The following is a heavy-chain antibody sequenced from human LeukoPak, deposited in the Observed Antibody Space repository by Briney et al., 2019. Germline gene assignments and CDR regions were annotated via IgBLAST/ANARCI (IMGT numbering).Heavy chain of an antibody. CDR3: ARHLSIAAHPPNWFDP. V-gene: IGHV5-51*01. CDR1: GYSFTSYW. CDR2: IYPGDSDT. D-gene: IGHD6-6*01. Sequence: GESLKISCKGSGYSFTSYWIGWVRQMPGKGLEWMGIIYPGDSDTRYSPSFQGQVTISADKSISTAYLQWSSLKASDTAMYYCARHLSIAAHPPNWFDPWGQGTLVTVSS. J-gene: IGHJ5*02.